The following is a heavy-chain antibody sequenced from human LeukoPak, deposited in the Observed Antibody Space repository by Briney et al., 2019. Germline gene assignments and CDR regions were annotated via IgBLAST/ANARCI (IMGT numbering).Heavy chain of an antibody. CDR1: GFTFSSYA. Sequence: GGSLRLSCAASGFTFSSYAMHWVRQAPGKGLEWVAVISYDGSNKYYADSVKGRFTISRDNSKNTLYLQMNSLRAEDTAVYYCARALVRYSSSWYYFDYWGQGTLVTVSS. CDR3: ARALVRYSSSWYYFDY. CDR2: ISYDGSNK. J-gene: IGHJ4*02. D-gene: IGHD6-13*01. V-gene: IGHV3-30*01.